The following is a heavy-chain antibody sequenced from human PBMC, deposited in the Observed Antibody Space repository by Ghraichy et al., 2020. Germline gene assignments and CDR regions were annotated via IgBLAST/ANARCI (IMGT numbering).Heavy chain of an antibody. Sequence: SGPTLVKPTQTLTLTCTFSGFSLTTSGVGVGWIRQPPGKALEWLALIYWNDDERYSPSLKSRLTITKDTSKNQVVLTMTNMDPVDTATYYCARRPSGRHYGDYFDSWGQGTLVTVSS. CDR2: IYWNDDE. CDR3: ARRPSGRHYGDYFDS. D-gene: IGHD4-17*01. V-gene: IGHV2-5*01. CDR1: GFSLTTSGVG. J-gene: IGHJ4*02.